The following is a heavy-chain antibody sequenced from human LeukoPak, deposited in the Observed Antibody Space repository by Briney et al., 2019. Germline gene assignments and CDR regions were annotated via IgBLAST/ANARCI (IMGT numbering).Heavy chain of an antibody. Sequence: ASVKVSCKASGYTFTSYGISWVRQAPGQGLEWMGWISAYNGNTNYAQKLQGRVTMTADTSTSTAYMELRSLRSDDTAVYYCARDGENYYDSSGYYDFDYWGQGTLVTVSS. D-gene: IGHD3-22*01. V-gene: IGHV1-18*01. CDR2: ISAYNGNT. J-gene: IGHJ4*02. CDR1: GYTFTSYG. CDR3: ARDGENYYDSSGYYDFDY.